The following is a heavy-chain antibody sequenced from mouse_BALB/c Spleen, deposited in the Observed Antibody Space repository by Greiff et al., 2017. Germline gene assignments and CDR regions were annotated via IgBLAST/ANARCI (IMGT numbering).Heavy chain of an antibody. CDR3: ARGAGAMDD. CDR2: IDPENGNT. Sequence: EVTLMESGAELVRPGALVKLSCKASGFNIKDYYMHWVKQRPEQGLEWIGWIDPENGNTIYDPKFQGKASITADTSSNTAYLQLSSLTSEDTAVYYCARGAGAMDDWGQGTSGTVSS. CDR1: GFNIKDYY. J-gene: IGHJ4*01. V-gene: IGHV14-1*02.